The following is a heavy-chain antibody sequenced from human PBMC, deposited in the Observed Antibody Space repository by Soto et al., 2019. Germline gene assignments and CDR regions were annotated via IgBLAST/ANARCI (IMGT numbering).Heavy chain of an antibody. V-gene: IGHV5-51*01. CDR3: ARHSSRIRYFDWSVPGGLDY. CDR1: GYSFTSYW. CDR2: IYPGDSDT. J-gene: IGHJ4*02. D-gene: IGHD3-9*01. Sequence: PGESLKISCKGSGYSFTSYWIGWVRQMPGKGLEWMGIIYPGDSDTRYSPSFQGQVTISADKSISTAYLQWSSLKASDTAMYYCARHSSRIRYFDWSVPGGLDYWGQGTLVTVSS.